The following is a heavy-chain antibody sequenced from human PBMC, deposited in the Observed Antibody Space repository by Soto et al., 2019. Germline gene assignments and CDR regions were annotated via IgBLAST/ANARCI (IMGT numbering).Heavy chain of an antibody. D-gene: IGHD3-22*01. V-gene: IGHV3-53*01. CDR3: ASGASSGRQMPPYYYYYYGMDV. CDR1: GFTVSSNY. CDR2: IYSGGST. Sequence: PGGSLRLSCAASGFTVSSNYMSWVRQAPGKGLEWVSVIYSGGSTYYADSVKGRFTISRDNSKNTLYLQMNSLRAEDTAVYYCASGASSGRQMPPYYYYYYGMDVWGQGTTVTVSS. J-gene: IGHJ6*02.